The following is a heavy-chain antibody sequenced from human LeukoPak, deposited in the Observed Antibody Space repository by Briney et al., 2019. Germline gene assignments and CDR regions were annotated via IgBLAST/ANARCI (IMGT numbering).Heavy chain of an antibody. D-gene: IGHD5-18*01. CDR1: GGSISSYY. CDR3: ARCARYSYDIEHYYYYGMDV. Sequence: SETLSLTCTVSGGSISSYYWSWIRQPPGKGLEWIGYIYYSGSTNYNPSLKGRVTISVDTSKNQFSLKLSSVTAADTAVYYCARCARYSYDIEHYYYYGMDVWGQGTTVTVSS. J-gene: IGHJ6*02. CDR2: IYYSGST. V-gene: IGHV4-59*01.